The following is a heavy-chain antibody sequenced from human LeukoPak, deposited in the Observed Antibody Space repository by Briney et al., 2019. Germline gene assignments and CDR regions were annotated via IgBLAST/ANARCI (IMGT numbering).Heavy chain of an antibody. CDR3: ASSYGGNSGIDY. CDR1: GGSISSYY. CDR2: IYYSGST. V-gene: IGHV4-59*01. J-gene: IGHJ4*02. Sequence: SETLSLTCTVSGGSISSYYWSWIRQPPGKGLEWIGYIYYSGSTNYNPSLKSRVTISVDTSKNQFSLKLSSVTAADTAVYYCASSYGGNSGIDYWGQGTLVTVSP. D-gene: IGHD4-23*01.